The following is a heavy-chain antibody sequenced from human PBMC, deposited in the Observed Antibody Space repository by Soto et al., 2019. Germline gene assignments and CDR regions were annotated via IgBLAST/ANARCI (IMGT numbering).Heavy chain of an antibody. V-gene: IGHV4-59*08. CDR2: IYYSGST. D-gene: IGHD4-17*01. CDR1: GGSISSYY. J-gene: IGHJ4*02. CDR3: ARHEVTTDY. Sequence: SETLSLTCTVSGGSISSYYGSWIRQPPGKGLEWIGYIYYSGSTNYNPSLKSRVTISVDTSKNQFSLKLSSVTAADTAVYYCARHEVTTDYWGQGTLVTVPQ.